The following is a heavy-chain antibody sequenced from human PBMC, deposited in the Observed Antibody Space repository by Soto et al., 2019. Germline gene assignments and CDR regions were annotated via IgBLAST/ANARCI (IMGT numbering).Heavy chain of an antibody. Sequence: SETLSLTCAVYGGSFSGYYWSWIRQPPGKGLEWIGEINHSGSTNYNPSLKSRVTISVDTSKNQFSLKLSSVTAADTAVYYCARGLGGSGSYYTRYYYYYMDVWGKGTTVTVSS. D-gene: IGHD3-10*01. CDR3: ARGLGGSGSYYTRYYYYYMDV. V-gene: IGHV4-34*01. CDR2: INHSGST. J-gene: IGHJ6*03. CDR1: GGSFSGYY.